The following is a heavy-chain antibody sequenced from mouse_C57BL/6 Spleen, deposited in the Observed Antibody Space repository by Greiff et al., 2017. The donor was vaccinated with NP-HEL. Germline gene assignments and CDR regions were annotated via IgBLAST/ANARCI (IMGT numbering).Heavy chain of an antibody. CDR2: IYPGDGDT. V-gene: IGHV1-82*01. CDR1: GYAFSSSW. CDR3: APIYYGNYAWFAY. Sequence: QVQLQQSGPELVKPGASVKISCKASGYAFSSSWMNWVKQRPGKGLEWIGRIYPGDGDTNYNGKFKGKATLTADKSSSTAYMQLSSLTSEDSAVYFCAPIYYGNYAWFAYWGQGTLVTVSA. D-gene: IGHD2-1*01. J-gene: IGHJ3*01.